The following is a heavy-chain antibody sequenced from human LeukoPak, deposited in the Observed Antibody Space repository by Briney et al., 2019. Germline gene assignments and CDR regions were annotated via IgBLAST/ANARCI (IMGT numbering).Heavy chain of an antibody. J-gene: IGHJ4*02. CDR1: GFTFSSFG. V-gene: IGHV3-23*01. D-gene: IGHD4-11*01. Sequence: QLWGTLRLSCAASGFTFSSFGMSWVRQAPGKGLEWVSAISGSGGSTYYADSVKGRFTISRDNSKNTLYLQMNSLRADDTAVYYCAKGLTTLDYWGQGTLVTVSS. CDR2: ISGSGGST. CDR3: AKGLTTLDY.